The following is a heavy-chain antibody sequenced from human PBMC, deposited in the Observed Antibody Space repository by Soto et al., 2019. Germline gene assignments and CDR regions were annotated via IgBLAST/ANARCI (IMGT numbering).Heavy chain of an antibody. CDR3: AAATTWKFHFPY. CDR1: GFTISTHG. CDR2: IWYDGSNK. Sequence: QAQLVESGGGVVQPGTSLRLSCAASGFTISTHGMHWVRQAPGKGLEWLANIWYDGSNKFYAESVKGRFSISKDNSKNSLYLEMSSLRAEDTAVYYCAAATTWKFHFPYCGQGTQVTVSS. V-gene: IGHV3-33*03. J-gene: IGHJ4*02. D-gene: IGHD1-1*01.